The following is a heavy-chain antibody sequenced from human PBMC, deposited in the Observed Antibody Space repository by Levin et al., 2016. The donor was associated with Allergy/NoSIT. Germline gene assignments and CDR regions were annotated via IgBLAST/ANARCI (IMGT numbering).Heavy chain of an antibody. Sequence: GESLKISCAASGFTFSNYGMSWVRQAPGKGLEWVSSITGSGGSTYYADSVKGRFAISRDNSKNTLYLQMDSLRAEDTALYYCAKELSSFDYWGQGTLVTVSS. V-gene: IGHV3-23*01. CDR1: GFTFSNYG. CDR3: AKELSSFDY. CDR2: ITGSGGST. D-gene: IGHD2-2*01. J-gene: IGHJ4*02.